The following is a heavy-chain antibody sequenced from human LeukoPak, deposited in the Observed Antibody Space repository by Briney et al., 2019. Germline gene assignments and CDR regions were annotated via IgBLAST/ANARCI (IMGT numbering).Heavy chain of an antibody. Sequence: SQTLSLTCTVSGGSISSGGYYWSWIRQPPGKGLEWIGYIYHSGSTYYNPSLKSRVTISVDRSKNQFSLKLSSVTAADTAVYYCARGESPNWFDPWGQGTLVTVPS. CDR2: IYHSGST. CDR1: GGSISSGGYY. J-gene: IGHJ5*02. CDR3: ARGESPNWFDP. V-gene: IGHV4-30-2*01.